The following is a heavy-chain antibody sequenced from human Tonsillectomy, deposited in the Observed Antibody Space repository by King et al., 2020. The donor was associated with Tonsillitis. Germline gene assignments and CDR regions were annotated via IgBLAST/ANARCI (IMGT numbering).Heavy chain of an antibody. CDR2: ISSSSSYT. CDR3: ARRAALGRYSSSWLFDY. V-gene: IGHV3-11*05. J-gene: IGHJ4*02. CDR1: GFTFSDYY. D-gene: IGHD6-13*01. Sequence: QVQLVESGGGLVKPGGSLRLSCAASGFTFSDYYMSWIRQTPGKGLEWVSYISSSSSYTNYADSVKGRFTISRDNAKNSLYLQMNSLRAEDTAVYYCARRAALGRYSSSWLFDYWGQGTLVIVSS.